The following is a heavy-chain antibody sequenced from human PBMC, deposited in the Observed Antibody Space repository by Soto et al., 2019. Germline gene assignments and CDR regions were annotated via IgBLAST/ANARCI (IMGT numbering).Heavy chain of an antibody. CDR3: AKAMEWEWGYYYYYGMDV. Sequence: EVQLLESGGGLVQPGGSLRLSCAASGFTFSSYAMSWVRQAPGKGLEWVSAISGSGGSTYYADSVKGRFTISRDNSKNTLYLQMNSLRAEDTAVYYCAKAMEWEWGYYYYYGMDVWGQGTTVTVSS. CDR2: ISGSGGST. V-gene: IGHV3-23*01. J-gene: IGHJ6*02. CDR1: GFTFSSYA. D-gene: IGHD1-26*01.